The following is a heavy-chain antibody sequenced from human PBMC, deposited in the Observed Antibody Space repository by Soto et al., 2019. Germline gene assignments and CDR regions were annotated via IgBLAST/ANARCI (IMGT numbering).Heavy chain of an antibody. J-gene: IGHJ4*02. D-gene: IGHD3-16*02. Sequence: GASVKVSCKASGGTFSSYAISWVRQAPGQGLEWMGGIIPIYGTANYAQKLQGRVTMTTDTSTSTAYMELRSLRSDDTAVYYCARDKFTFGGVIVTPLDYWGQGTLVTVSS. V-gene: IGHV1-69*05. CDR3: ARDKFTFGGVIVTPLDY. CDR1: GGTFSSYA. CDR2: IIPIYGTA.